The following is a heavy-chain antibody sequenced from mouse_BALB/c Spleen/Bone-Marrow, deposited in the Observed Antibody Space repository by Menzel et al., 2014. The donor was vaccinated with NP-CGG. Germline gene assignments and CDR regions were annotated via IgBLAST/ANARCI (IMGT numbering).Heavy chain of an antibody. CDR1: GYSSTGYT. V-gene: IGHV1-18*01. D-gene: IGHD2-10*02. CDR3: ARHGYGNYVAMDY. Sequence: EVKLMESGPELVKPGASMKISCKASGYSSTGYTMNWVKQSHGKNLEWIGHINPYNGGTSQNQKFKGKATLTVDKSSSTAYMELLSLTSEDSAVYYCARHGYGNYVAMDYWGQGTSVTVSS. J-gene: IGHJ4*01. CDR2: INPYNGGT.